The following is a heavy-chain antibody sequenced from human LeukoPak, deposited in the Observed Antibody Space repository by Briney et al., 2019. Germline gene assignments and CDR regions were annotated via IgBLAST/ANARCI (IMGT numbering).Heavy chain of an antibody. J-gene: IGHJ4*02. CDR2: IYYSGST. CDR3: ARVLPRYCSGGSCLTGRNDY. V-gene: IGHV4-39*07. D-gene: IGHD2-15*01. Sequence: PSETLSLTCTVSGGSISSSSYYWGWIRQPPGKGLEWIGSIYYSGSTYYNPSLKSRATISVNTSKNQFSLKLSSVTAADTAVYYCARVLPRYCSGGSCLTGRNDYWGQGTLVTVSS. CDR1: GGSISSSSYY.